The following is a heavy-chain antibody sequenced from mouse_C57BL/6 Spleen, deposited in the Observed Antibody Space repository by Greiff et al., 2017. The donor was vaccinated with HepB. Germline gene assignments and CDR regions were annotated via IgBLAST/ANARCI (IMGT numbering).Heavy chain of an antibody. J-gene: IGHJ4*01. Sequence: EVQLQQSGPELVKPGASVKISCKASGYTFTDYYMNWVKQSHGKSLEWIGDINPNNGGTSYNQKFKGKATLTVDKSSSTAYMELRSLTSEDSAVYYCARITTVVADYAMDYWGQGTSVTVSS. CDR2: INPNNGGT. CDR1: GYTFTDYY. CDR3: ARITTVVADYAMDY. D-gene: IGHD1-1*01. V-gene: IGHV1-26*01.